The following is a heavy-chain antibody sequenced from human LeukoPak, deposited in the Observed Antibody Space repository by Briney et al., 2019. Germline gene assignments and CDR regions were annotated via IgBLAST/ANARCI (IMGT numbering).Heavy chain of an antibody. V-gene: IGHV4-38-2*01. Sequence: PSETLSLTCAVSGYSISSGYYWGWIRQPPGKGLEWIGSIYYSGSTYYNPSLKSRVTISVDTSKNQFSLKLSSVTAADTAVYYCARHLGGYSGYESDYWGQGTLVTVSS. CDR1: GYSISSGYY. D-gene: IGHD5-12*01. CDR3: ARHLGGYSGYESDY. J-gene: IGHJ4*02. CDR2: IYYSGST.